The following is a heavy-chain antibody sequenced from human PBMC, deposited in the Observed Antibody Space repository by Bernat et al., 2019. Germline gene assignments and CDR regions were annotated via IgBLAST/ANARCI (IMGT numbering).Heavy chain of an antibody. V-gene: IGHV4-61*01. J-gene: IGHJ3*02. D-gene: IGHD3-22*01. CDR3: ARDVYYYDSSGYYHYDAFHI. CDR2: IYYSGST. Sequence: QVQLQESGPGLVKPSQTLSLTCTVSGGSVSSGSFYWSWIRQPPGKGLQWIGYIYYSGSTNYNPSLKSRVTISVDTSKNQFSLRLSSVTAADTAVYYCARDVYYYDSSGYYHYDAFHIWGQGTMVTVSS. CDR1: GGSVSSGSFY.